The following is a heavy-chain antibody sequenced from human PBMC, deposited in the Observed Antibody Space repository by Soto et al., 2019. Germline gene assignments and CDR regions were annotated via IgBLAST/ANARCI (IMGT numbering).Heavy chain of an antibody. V-gene: IGHV1-8*01. J-gene: IGHJ4*02. Sequence: QVQLVQSGAEARVPGASVKVSCKASGYSFTGLDIHWVRQATGQGLEWMGWMEPCSGRTGYEQKFQGRVTMTRDTSINTADMEVISITSDETAFYYYALGVTAGVDYWGQGTLVTVSS. CDR1: GYSFTGLD. D-gene: IGHD1-26*01. CDR3: ALGVTAGVDY. CDR2: MEPCSGRT.